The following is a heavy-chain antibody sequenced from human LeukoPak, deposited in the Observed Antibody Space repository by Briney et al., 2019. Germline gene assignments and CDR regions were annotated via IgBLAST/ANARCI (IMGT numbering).Heavy chain of an antibody. D-gene: IGHD2-2*01. V-gene: IGHV1-2*02. CDR3: ARDGDQLDLTWFDP. Sequence: ASVKLSCKASGYTFTGYYMHWVRQAPGQGLEWMGWINPNSGGTNYAQKFQGRVTMTRDTSISTAYMELSRLRSDDTAVYYCARDGDQLDLTWFDPWGQGTLVTVSS. J-gene: IGHJ5*02. CDR1: GYTFTGYY. CDR2: INPNSGGT.